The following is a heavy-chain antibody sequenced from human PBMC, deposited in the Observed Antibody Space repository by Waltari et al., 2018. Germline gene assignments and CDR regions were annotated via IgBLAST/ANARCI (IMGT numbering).Heavy chain of an antibody. CDR3: VRSYTASPMDV. J-gene: IGHJ6*02. Sequence: EVQLVASGGDLVQPGGSLRISCSGSGVPSSDHYIDWVRQAPGKGLEWLGLTRNKENSYSTVYAASVKGRFTISRDDSKNLAYLQMNSLGIDDTAIYYCVRSYTASPMDVWGQGTTVTVSS. D-gene: IGHD2-2*02. CDR1: GVPSSDHY. CDR2: TRNKENSYST. V-gene: IGHV3-72*01.